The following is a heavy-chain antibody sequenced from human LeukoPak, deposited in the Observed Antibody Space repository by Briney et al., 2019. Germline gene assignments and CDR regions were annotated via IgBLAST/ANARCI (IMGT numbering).Heavy chain of an antibody. Sequence: PGGSLRLSCAASGFTFSSYAMHWVRQAPGKGLEYVSAISSNGGSTYYANSVKGRFTISRDNSKNTLYLQMGSLRAEDMAVYYCARGGSGWQYWGQGTLVTVSS. D-gene: IGHD6-19*01. CDR1: GFTFSSYA. CDR3: ARGGSGWQY. V-gene: IGHV3-64*01. J-gene: IGHJ4*02. CDR2: ISSNGGST.